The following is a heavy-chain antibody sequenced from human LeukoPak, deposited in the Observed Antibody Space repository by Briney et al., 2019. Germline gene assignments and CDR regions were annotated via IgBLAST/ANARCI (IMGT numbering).Heavy chain of an antibody. J-gene: IGHJ4*02. CDR1: GFTFSSYA. Sequence: GGALRLSCAASGFTFSSYAMSWVRQAPGKGLEWVSAISGSGGSTYYADSVKGRFTISRDNSKNTLYLQMNSLRAEDTAVYYCAKDLYGSGSYYFDYWGQGTLVTVSS. CDR2: ISGSGGST. CDR3: AKDLYGSGSYYFDY. V-gene: IGHV3-23*01. D-gene: IGHD3-10*01.